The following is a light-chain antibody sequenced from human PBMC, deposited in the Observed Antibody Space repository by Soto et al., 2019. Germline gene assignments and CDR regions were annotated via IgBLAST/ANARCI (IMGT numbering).Light chain of an antibody. J-gene: IGKJ1*01. CDR3: QQYGSSPLWT. CDR2: AAS. V-gene: IGKV3-20*01. Sequence: EIVLTQSPGTLSLSPGERATLSCRASQSVSSSYLAWYQQKPGQAPRLLIYAASSRATGIPDRFSGSGSGTDFTLTIIILEPEDFAVYYCQQYGSSPLWTFGQGTKVEIK. CDR1: QSVSSSY.